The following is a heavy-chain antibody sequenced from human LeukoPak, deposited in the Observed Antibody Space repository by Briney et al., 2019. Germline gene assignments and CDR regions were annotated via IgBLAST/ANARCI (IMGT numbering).Heavy chain of an antibody. V-gene: IGHV3-7*01. Sequence: PGGSLRLSCAASGFTFSGHWMSWVRQAPGKGLEWVANINQGGSDKYYVDSVKGRFTISRDNANNLLYLQMNSLRGEDTAVYYCASLWDFDYWGQGTLVTVSS. CDR3: ASLWDFDY. CDR2: INQGGSDK. J-gene: IGHJ4*02. D-gene: IGHD1-26*01. CDR1: GFTFSGHW.